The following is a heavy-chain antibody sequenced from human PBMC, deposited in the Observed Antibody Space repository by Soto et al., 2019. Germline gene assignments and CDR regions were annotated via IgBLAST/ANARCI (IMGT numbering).Heavy chain of an antibody. Sequence: SETLSLTCAVYGGSVNGYYWNWIRQPPGKGLEWIGEINHSGSTNYNPSLKSRVTISVDTSKNQFSLKLSSVTAADTAVYYCARPRVYGFGMDVWGQGTTVTVSS. CDR1: GGSVNGYY. CDR2: INHSGST. D-gene: IGHD6-13*01. J-gene: IGHJ6*02. V-gene: IGHV4-34*01. CDR3: ARPRVYGFGMDV.